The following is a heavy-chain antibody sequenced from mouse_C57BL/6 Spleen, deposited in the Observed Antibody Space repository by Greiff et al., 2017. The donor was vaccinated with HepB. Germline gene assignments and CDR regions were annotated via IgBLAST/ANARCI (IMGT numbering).Heavy chain of an antibody. Sequence: QVQLQQSGPELVKPGASVKISCKASGYAFSSSWMNWVKQRPGKGLEWLGRIYPGDGDTNYNGKFKGKATLTADKSSSTAYMQLSSLTSEDSAVYFCARYHYYGSSYYFDYWGQGTTLTVSS. V-gene: IGHV1-82*01. CDR1: GYAFSSSW. D-gene: IGHD1-1*01. CDR3: ARYHYYGSSYYFDY. J-gene: IGHJ2*01. CDR2: IYPGDGDT.